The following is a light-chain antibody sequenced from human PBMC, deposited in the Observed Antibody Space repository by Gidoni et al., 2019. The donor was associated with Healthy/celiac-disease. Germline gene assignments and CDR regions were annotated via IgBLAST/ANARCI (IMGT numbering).Light chain of an antibody. CDR3: QQYGSSLFT. V-gene: IGKV3-20*01. J-gene: IGKJ4*01. CDR1: QSVSSSY. Sequence: ESVLTQYQGTLSLSPGERDTLSCRASQSVSSSYLAWYQQKPGQAPRLLIYGASSRATGIPDRFSGSGSGPDFTLTISRLEPEDFAVYYCQQYGSSLFTFGGGTKVEIK. CDR2: GAS.